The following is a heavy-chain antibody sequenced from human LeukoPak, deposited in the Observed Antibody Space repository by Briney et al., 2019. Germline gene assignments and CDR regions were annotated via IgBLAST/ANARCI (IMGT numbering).Heavy chain of an antibody. V-gene: IGHV1-18*01. CDR2: ISGYDGTP. CDR1: GYTLRTYG. Sequence: ASVKVSCKTSGYTLRTYGFGWVRQAPGQGLEWMGWISGYDGTPNYAQKFRGRVTMSIDASTSTAYLEVRSLRSEDTAVYYCARDQMYFYDSSGFDFWGQGTLVTVSS. J-gene: IGHJ4*02. D-gene: IGHD3-22*01. CDR3: ARDQMYFYDSSGFDF.